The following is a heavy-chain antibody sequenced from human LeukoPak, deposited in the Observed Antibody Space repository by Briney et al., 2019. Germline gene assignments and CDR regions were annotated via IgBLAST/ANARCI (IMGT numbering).Heavy chain of an antibody. CDR3: ARDQEWLARFDAFDI. J-gene: IGHJ3*02. V-gene: IGHV4-30-4*08. CDR2: IYYSGSA. D-gene: IGHD3-3*01. CDR1: GGSISSGDYY. Sequence: SETLSLTYTVSGGSISSGDYYWSWIRQPPGKGLEWIGYIYYSGSAYYNPSLKSRVTISVDTSKNQFSLKLSSVTAADTAVYYCARDQEWLARFDAFDIWGQGTMVTVSS.